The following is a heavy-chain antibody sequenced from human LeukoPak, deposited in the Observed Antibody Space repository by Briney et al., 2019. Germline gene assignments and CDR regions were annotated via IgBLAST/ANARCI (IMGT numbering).Heavy chain of an antibody. Sequence: GGSLRLSCAASGFTASSNYMSWVRQAPGKGLEGVSVIYSGGSTYYSDFLKGRFTISRDNSKNTVYLQMNSLRAEDTAVYYCARVESRHLASDYWGQGTLVTVSS. D-gene: IGHD5-12*01. CDR2: IYSGGST. CDR3: ARVESRHLASDY. V-gene: IGHV3-53*01. J-gene: IGHJ4*02. CDR1: GFTASSNY.